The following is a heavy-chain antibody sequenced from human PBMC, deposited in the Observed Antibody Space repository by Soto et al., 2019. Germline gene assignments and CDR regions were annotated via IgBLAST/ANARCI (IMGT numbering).Heavy chain of an antibody. Sequence: SETLSLTCAVYGGSFSGYYWSWIRQPPGKGLEWIGEINHSGSTNYNPSLKSRVTISVDTSKNQFSLKLSSVTAADTAVYYCARGASSRNWFDPWGQGTLVTVSS. V-gene: IGHV4-34*01. D-gene: IGHD6-13*01. CDR1: GGSFSGYY. CDR3: ARGASSRNWFDP. CDR2: INHSGST. J-gene: IGHJ5*02.